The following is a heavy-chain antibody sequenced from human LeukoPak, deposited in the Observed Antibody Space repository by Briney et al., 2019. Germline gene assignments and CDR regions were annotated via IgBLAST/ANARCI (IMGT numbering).Heavy chain of an antibody. J-gene: IGHJ4*02. CDR2: FHYSGIT. CDR3: ASVLYGANGFDY. CDR1: GGSISSYY. D-gene: IGHD4/OR15-4a*01. Sequence: SETLSLTCFVSGGSISSYYWSWIRQPPGKGLEYIGYFHYSGITNYNPSLKSRVTISVDTSKNHISLKLSSVTAADTAVYYCASVLYGANGFDYWGRGTLVTVSS. V-gene: IGHV4-59*01.